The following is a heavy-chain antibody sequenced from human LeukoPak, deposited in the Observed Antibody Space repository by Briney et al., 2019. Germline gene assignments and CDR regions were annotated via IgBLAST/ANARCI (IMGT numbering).Heavy chain of an antibody. Sequence: PGGSLRLSCAVSGVTFSSYGMHWGRQAPGKGGGGGAVIWYDGSNKFYADSVKAPFTISRPHSNNTLYLQMHRLTPEHTAVYYCATDLPYYYAISGSYYGYYFDYWGQGTLVAVSS. J-gene: IGHJ4*02. CDR3: ATDLPYYYAISGSYYGYYFDY. V-gene: IGHV3-30*02. D-gene: IGHD3-22*01. CDR2: IWYDGSNK. CDR1: GVTFSSYG.